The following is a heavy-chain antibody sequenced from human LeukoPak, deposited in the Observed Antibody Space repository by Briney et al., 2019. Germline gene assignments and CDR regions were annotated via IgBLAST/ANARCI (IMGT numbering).Heavy chain of an antibody. V-gene: IGHV3-11*04. CDR2: ISSRGRST. D-gene: IGHD4-17*01. Sequence: PGGSLRLSCAASGFTFSDSHMTWIRQAPGKGLEWVSYISSRGRSTYYADSVKGRVTISRDNAKNSLYLQMNSLRAEDTAMYYCARDRPGTVTTFDYWGQGTLVTVSS. CDR3: ARDRPGTVTTFDY. CDR1: GFTFSDSH. J-gene: IGHJ4*02.